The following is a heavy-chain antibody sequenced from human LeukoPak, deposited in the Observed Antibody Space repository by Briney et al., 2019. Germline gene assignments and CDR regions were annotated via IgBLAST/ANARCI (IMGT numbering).Heavy chain of an antibody. V-gene: IGHV4-39*01. D-gene: IGHD1-26*01. CDR1: GGSISSSSYY. J-gene: IGHJ4*02. Sequence: SETLSLTCTVSGGSISSSSYYWGWIRQPPGKGLEWIGSIYYSGSTYYNPSLKSRVTISVDTSKNQLSLKLSSVTAADTAVYYCARLLIRGSYRGYFDYGGQGTLVTVSS. CDR2: IYYSGST. CDR3: ARLLIRGSYRGYFDY.